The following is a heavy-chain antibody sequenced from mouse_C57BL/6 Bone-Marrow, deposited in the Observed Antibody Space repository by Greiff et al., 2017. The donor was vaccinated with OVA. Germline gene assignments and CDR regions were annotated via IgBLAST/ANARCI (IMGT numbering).Heavy chain of an antibody. Sequence: DVKLVESGGGLVKPGGSLKLSCAASGFTFSDYGMHWVRQAPEKGLEWVAYISSGSSTIYYADTVKGRFTISRDNAKNTLFLQMTSLRSEDTAMYYCARTGAHYYAMDYWGQGTSVTVS. V-gene: IGHV5-17*01. CDR2: ISSGSSTI. J-gene: IGHJ4*01. CDR3: ARTGAHYYAMDY. CDR1: GFTFSDYG.